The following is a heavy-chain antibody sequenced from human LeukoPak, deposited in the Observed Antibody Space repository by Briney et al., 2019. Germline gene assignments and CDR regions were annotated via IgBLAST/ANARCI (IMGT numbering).Heavy chain of an antibody. CDR3: ARALYYYDSSGYEARDY. V-gene: IGHV4-34*01. D-gene: IGHD3-22*01. J-gene: IGHJ4*02. CDR1: GGSFGGYY. Sequence: PSETLSLTCAVYGGSFGGYYWSWIRQPPGKGLEWIGEINHSGSTNYNPSLKSRVTISVDTSKNQFSLKLSSVTAADTAVYYCARALYYYDSSGYEARDYWGQGTLVTVSS. CDR2: INHSGST.